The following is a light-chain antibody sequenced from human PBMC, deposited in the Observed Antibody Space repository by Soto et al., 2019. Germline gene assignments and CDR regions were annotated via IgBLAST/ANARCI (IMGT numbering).Light chain of an antibody. CDR1: QSVFNH. J-gene: IGKJ4*01. CDR2: DAS. V-gene: IGKV1-39*01. Sequence: DVQMTQSPSSLSASVGDSVTITCRASQSVFNHLSWFQQRPGKGPKLLIYDASSLHAGVPSRFSGSGYGTDFTLTISPVQPDDSAIYYCHQSSSTPLPFGGGTRVELK. CDR3: HQSSSTPLP.